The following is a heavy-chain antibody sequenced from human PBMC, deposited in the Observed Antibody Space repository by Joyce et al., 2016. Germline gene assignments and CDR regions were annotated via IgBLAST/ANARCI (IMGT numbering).Heavy chain of an antibody. CDR1: GLAFSDYS. J-gene: IGHJ6*02. CDR3: ATQTPKMTYYYFGMDV. D-gene: IGHD5-24*01. V-gene: IGHV3-48*02. Sequence: EVQLLESGGTLIQPGGSLRLSFAASGLAFSDYSMNWVRRVPGKGLEWISSITSSSATVAYADSVKGRFTISRDNAKKSLYLQMNSLRDEDTAVYYCATQTPKMTYYYFGMDVWGQGTTVTVSS. CDR2: ITSSSATV.